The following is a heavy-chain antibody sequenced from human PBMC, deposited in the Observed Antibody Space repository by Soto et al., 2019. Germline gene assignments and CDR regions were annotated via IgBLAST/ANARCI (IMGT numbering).Heavy chain of an antibody. CDR3: AKDRMIVVVTALDY. CDR1: GFTFSSYG. D-gene: IGHD3-22*01. J-gene: IGHJ4*02. Sequence: VGSVRLSCAASGFTFSSYGMHWVRQAPGKGLEWVAVISYDGSNKYYADSVKGRFTISRDNSKNTLYLQMNSLRAEDTAVYYCAKDRMIVVVTALDYWGQGTLVTVSS. V-gene: IGHV3-30*18. CDR2: ISYDGSNK.